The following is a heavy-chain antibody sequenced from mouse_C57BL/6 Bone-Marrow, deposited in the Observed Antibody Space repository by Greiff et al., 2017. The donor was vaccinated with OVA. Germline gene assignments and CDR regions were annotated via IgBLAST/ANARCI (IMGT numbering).Heavy chain of an antibody. D-gene: IGHD1-1*01. Sequence: QVQLKQSGAELVRPGTSVKVSCKASGYAFTNYLIAWVKQRPGQGLEWIGVINPGSGGTNYNEKFKGKATLTADKSSSTAYMQLSSLTSEDSAVYFCARWDYYGSSYVAYWGQGTLVTVSA. CDR1: GYAFTNYL. J-gene: IGHJ3*01. CDR2: INPGSGGT. V-gene: IGHV1-54*01. CDR3: ARWDYYGSSYVAY.